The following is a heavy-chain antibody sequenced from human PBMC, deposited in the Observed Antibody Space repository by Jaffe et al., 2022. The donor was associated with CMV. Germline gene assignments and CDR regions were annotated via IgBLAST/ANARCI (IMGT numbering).Heavy chain of an antibody. V-gene: IGHV4-34*01. CDR1: GGSFSDYY. CDR2: INYSGST. Sequence: QVQLQQWGAGLLKPSETLSLTCAVYGGSFSDYYWSWIRQPPGKGLEWIGEINYSGSTNYNPSLKSRVTISVDTSKNQFSLKLSSVTAADTAVYYCVRTAKNTYDSGGFSPGDWFDPWGQGTLVTVSS. CDR3: VRTAKNTYDSGGFSPGDWFDP. D-gene: IGHD3-22*01. J-gene: IGHJ5*02.